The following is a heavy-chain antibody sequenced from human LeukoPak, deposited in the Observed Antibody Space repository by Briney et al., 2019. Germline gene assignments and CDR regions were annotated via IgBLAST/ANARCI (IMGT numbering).Heavy chain of an antibody. Sequence: SVKVSCKASGGTFSSYAISWVRQAPGQGLEWMGGIIPIFGTANYAQKLQGRVTMTTDTSTSTAYMELRSLRSDDTAVYYCAREESYGDYYFDYWGQGTLVTVSS. J-gene: IGHJ4*02. CDR2: IIPIFGTA. V-gene: IGHV1-69*05. CDR1: GGTFSSYA. D-gene: IGHD4-17*01. CDR3: AREESYGDYYFDY.